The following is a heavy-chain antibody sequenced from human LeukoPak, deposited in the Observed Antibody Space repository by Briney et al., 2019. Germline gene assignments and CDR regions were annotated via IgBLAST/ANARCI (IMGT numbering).Heavy chain of an antibody. CDR3: ARRPQLGYYGMDV. Sequence: SETLSLTCTVSGGSISSSSYYWVWIRQPPGKGLEWIGSIYYSGSTYYNPSLKSRVTISVDTSKNQFSLKLSSVTAADTAVYYCARRPQLGYYGMDVWGPGTTVTVSS. J-gene: IGHJ6*02. CDR2: IYYSGST. V-gene: IGHV4-39*01. CDR1: GGSISSSSYY. D-gene: IGHD1-1*01.